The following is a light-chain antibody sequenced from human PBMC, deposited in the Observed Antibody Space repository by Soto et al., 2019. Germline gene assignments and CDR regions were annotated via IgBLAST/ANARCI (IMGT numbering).Light chain of an antibody. V-gene: IGLV2-11*01. CDR1: SSDVGGYNY. CDR2: DVS. J-gene: IGLJ2*01. Sequence: QSALTQPRSVSGSPGQSVTISCTGTSSDVGGYNYVSWYQQYPDKAPKLMIYDVSKRPSGVPDRFSGSKSGNTASLTISGLQAEDEADYYCCSYAGRYGVLFGGGTKLTVL. CDR3: CSYAGRYGVL.